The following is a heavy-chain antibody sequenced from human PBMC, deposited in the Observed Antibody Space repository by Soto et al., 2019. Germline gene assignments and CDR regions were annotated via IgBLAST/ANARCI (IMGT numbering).Heavy chain of an antibody. CDR1: GFSLSTGGVG. Sequence: QITLKESGPTLVKPTETLTLTCTFSGFSLSTGGVGVGWIRQPPGKALEWLALIYWDDEKRYSPSLKSRLTVTKDTSKNQVVLTMTNVDPVDTATYYCAHKILVPGAIVFDYWAQGTLVTVSS. CDR3: AHKILVPGAIVFDY. J-gene: IGHJ4*02. V-gene: IGHV2-5*02. D-gene: IGHD2-2*01. CDR2: IYWDDEK.